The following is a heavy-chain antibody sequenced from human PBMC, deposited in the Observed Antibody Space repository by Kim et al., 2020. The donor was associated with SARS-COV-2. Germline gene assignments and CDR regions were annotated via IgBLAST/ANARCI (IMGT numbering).Heavy chain of an antibody. Sequence: SETLSLICTVSGGSISSGSYYWSWIRQPAGKGLEWIGRIYTSGSTNYNPSLKSRVTISVDTSKNQFSLKLSSVTAADTAVYYCARDPYGDYGGWGQGTLVTVSS. J-gene: IGHJ4*02. V-gene: IGHV4-61*02. CDR1: GGSISSGSYY. CDR2: IYTSGST. D-gene: IGHD4-17*01. CDR3: ARDPYGDYGG.